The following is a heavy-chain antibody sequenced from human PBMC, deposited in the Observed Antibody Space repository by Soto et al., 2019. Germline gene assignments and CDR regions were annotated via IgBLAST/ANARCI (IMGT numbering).Heavy chain of an antibody. CDR1: ELTFSSYA. J-gene: IGHJ6*02. CDR3: ARDQEAGSFFPYYYGMDV. D-gene: IGHD6-13*01. CDR2: ISSSGSTI. Sequence: GESLTLSCATSELTFSSYAMNWVRQAPGKGLEWVSYISSSGSTIYYADSVKGRFTISRDNAKNSLYLQMDSLRAEDTAVYYCARDQEAGSFFPYYYGMDVWGQGTTVTVSS. V-gene: IGHV3-48*03.